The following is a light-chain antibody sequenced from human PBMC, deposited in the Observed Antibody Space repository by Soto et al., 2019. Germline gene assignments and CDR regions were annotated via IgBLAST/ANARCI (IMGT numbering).Light chain of an antibody. CDR2: GAS. Sequence: EIVLTQSPGTLSLSPGERATLSCRASQSVSSNYLAWYQQKPGQAPRPLIYGASSRATGIPDRFSGSGAGTDFTLTISRLEPEDFATYYCQQANSFPWTFGQGTKVEIK. CDR3: QQANSFPWT. CDR1: QSVSSNY. V-gene: IGKV3-20*01. J-gene: IGKJ1*01.